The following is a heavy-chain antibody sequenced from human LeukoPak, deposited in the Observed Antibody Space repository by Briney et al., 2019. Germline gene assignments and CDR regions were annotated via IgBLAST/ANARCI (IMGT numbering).Heavy chain of an antibody. J-gene: IGHJ5*02. V-gene: IGHV1-2*06. D-gene: IGHD3-3*01. CDR3: ARAPITIFGVARGGSWFDP. Sequence: GASVKVSCKASGYTFTGYFMNWVRQAPGQGLEWMGRINPNNGGTNYAQNLQGRVTMTRDTSISTAYMELSRLRSDDTAVYYCARAPITIFGVARGGSWFDPWGQGTLVTVSS. CDR1: GYTFTGYF. CDR2: INPNNGGT.